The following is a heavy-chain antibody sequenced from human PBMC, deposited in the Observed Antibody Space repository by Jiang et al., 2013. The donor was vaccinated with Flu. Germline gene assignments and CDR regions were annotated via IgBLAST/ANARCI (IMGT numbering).Heavy chain of an antibody. CDR3: ARDREVRGVISGNWFDP. V-gene: IGHV1-2*02. J-gene: IGHJ5*02. D-gene: IGHD3-10*01. CDR1: GYTFTGYY. CDR2: INPNSGGT. Sequence: SGAEVKKPGASVKVSCKASGYTFTGYYMHWVRQAPGQGLEWMGWINPNSGGTNYAQKFQGRVTMTRDTSISTAYMELSRLRSDDTAVYYCARDREVRGVISGNWFDPWGQGTLVTVSS.